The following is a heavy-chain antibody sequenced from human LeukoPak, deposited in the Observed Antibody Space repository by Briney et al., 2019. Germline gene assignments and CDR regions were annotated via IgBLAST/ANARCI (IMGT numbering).Heavy chain of an antibody. J-gene: IGHJ4*02. CDR3: ARDLARYFDWLLSYAPTYFDY. D-gene: IGHD3-9*01. Sequence: AASVKVSCMASGYTFTSYGISWVRQAPGQGLEWMGWISAYNGNTNYAQNLQGRVTMTTDTSTSTAYMELRSPRSDDTAVYYCARDLARYFDWLLSYAPTYFDYWGQGTLVTVSS. CDR2: ISAYNGNT. V-gene: IGHV1-18*04. CDR1: GYTFTSYG.